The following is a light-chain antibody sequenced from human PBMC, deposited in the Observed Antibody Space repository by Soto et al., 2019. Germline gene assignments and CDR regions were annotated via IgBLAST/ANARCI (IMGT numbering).Light chain of an antibody. CDR1: SGHSSNA. CDR3: QTWGTGTVV. V-gene: IGLV4-69*01. Sequence: QSVLTQSPSASASLGASVKFTCTLSSGHSSNAVAWHQQQPEKGPRFLMKINSDGSHSKGDGIPDRFSGSSSGAERYLIISSLQSEDEADYYCQTWGTGTVVLGGGTKVTVL. CDR2: INSDGSH. J-gene: IGLJ2*01.